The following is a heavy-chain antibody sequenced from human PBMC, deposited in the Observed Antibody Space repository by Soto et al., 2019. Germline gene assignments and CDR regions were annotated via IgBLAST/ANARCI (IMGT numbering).Heavy chain of an antibody. CDR2: IYATGTT. D-gene: IGHD1-1*01. CDR3: VRDGTKTLRDWFDP. J-gene: IGHJ5*02. V-gene: IGHV4-4*07. Sequence: PSETLPLTCTVSGAYIRSFYWSWIRKSAGKGLEWIGRIYATGTTDYNSSLKSRVMMSVDTSKKRFSLKLRSVTAADTAVYYCVRDGTKTLRDWFDPWGQGISVTVSS. CDR1: GAYIRSFY.